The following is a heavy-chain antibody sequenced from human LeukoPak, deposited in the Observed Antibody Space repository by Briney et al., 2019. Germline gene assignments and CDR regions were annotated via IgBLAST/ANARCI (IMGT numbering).Heavy chain of an antibody. V-gene: IGHV4-34*01. D-gene: IGHD3-10*01. CDR2: INHSGST. Sequence: SETLSLTCAVYGGSFSGYYWSWIRQPPGKGLEWIGEINHSGSTNYNPSLKSRVTISVDTSKNQFSLKLSSVTAADTAVHYCSRGLKLWFGDVSYGMDGGGEGPTVTVS. CDR3: SRGLKLWFGDVSYGMDG. J-gene: IGHJ6*02. CDR1: GGSFSGYY.